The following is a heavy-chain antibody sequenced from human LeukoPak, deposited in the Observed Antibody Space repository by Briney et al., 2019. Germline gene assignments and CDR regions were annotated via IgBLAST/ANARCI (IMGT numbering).Heavy chain of an antibody. CDR2: ISRSSSYI. D-gene: IGHD6-13*01. J-gene: IGHJ4*02. Sequence: LSLTCAVYGGSLSGYYWSWIRQPPGKGLEWVSYISRSSSYIYYADSVKGRFTISRDNAKNSLYLQMNSLRTEDTALYYCAKGSRWFDYWGQGTLVTVSS. CDR3: AKGSRWFDY. V-gene: IGHV3-11*03. CDR1: GGSLSGYY.